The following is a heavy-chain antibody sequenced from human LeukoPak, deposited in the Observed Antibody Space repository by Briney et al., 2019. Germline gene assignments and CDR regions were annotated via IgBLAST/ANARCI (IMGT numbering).Heavy chain of an antibody. CDR1: GGSISSYY. J-gene: IGHJ3*02. Sequence: SETLSLTCTVSGGSISSYYWSWIRQPPGKGLEWIGYIYYSGSTNYNPSLKSRVTISVDTSKNQFSLKLSSVTAADTAVYYCARYGEPSGSYYRDDAFDIWGQGTMVTVSS. CDR2: IYYSGST. V-gene: IGHV4-59*01. D-gene: IGHD1-26*01. CDR3: ARYGEPSGSYYRDDAFDI.